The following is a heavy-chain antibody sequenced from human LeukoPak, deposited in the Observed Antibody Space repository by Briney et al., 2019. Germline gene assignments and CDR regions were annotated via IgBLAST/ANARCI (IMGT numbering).Heavy chain of an antibody. V-gene: IGHV4-59*08. J-gene: IGHJ4*02. CDR3: ARHELASPFDS. CDR1: GGSISSYY. Sequence: PSEALSLTCTVSGGSISSYYWSWIRQPPGKGLEWIGYIYYSGTTNYNPSLKSRVTISLDTSKNQISLNIVSVTAADTAVYYCARHELASPFDSWGQGTLVTVSS. CDR2: IYYSGTT. D-gene: IGHD2-21*01.